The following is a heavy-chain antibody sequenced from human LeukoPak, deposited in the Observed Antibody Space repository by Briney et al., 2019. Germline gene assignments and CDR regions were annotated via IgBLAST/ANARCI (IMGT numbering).Heavy chain of an antibody. V-gene: IGHV4-4*07. CDR3: ARENGDSLGYYYGMDV. Sequence: PSETLSLTCAVYGGSFSGYYWSWIRQPAGKGLEWIGRIYTSGSTNYNPSLKSRVTMSVDTSKNQFSLKLSSVTAADTAVYYCARENGDSLGYYYGMDVWGQGTTVTVSS. CDR2: IYTSGST. CDR1: GGSFSGYY. D-gene: IGHD4-17*01. J-gene: IGHJ6*02.